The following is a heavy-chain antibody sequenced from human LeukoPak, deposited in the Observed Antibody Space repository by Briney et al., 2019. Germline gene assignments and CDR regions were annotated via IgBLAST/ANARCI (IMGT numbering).Heavy chain of an antibody. Sequence: ASVKVSCKASGYTFTDYYMHWVRQAPGQGFEWMGWINPNDGDTNYAQKFQGRVTMTRDTSISTAHMEVSRLRSDDTAVYYCTRANFLYCSSTTCLFDYWGQGTLVTVSS. CDR2: INPNDGDT. J-gene: IGHJ4*02. D-gene: IGHD2-2*01. V-gene: IGHV1-2*02. CDR1: GYTFTDYY. CDR3: TRANFLYCSSTTCLFDY.